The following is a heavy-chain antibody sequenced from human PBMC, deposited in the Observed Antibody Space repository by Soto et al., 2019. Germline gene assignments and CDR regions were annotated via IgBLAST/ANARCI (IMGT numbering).Heavy chain of an antibody. D-gene: IGHD6-6*01. Sequence: SETLSLTCTVSGGSISDFYRSWIRQAPGKGLEWIGYIYYSGSTNYNPSLKSRVTISVDTSKNQFSLNLRTMSPADTAVYYCARVGGLAARTFDYWGPGTLVTVSS. CDR1: GGSISDFY. J-gene: IGHJ4*02. V-gene: IGHV4-59*01. CDR2: IYYSGST. CDR3: ARVGGLAARTFDY.